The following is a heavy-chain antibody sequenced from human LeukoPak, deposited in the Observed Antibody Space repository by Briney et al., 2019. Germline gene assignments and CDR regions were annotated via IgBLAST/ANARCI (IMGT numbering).Heavy chain of an antibody. J-gene: IGHJ4*02. V-gene: IGHV3-23*01. CDR1: GFTFSSYA. CDR2: ISGSGGST. D-gene: IGHD2-15*01. Sequence: PGGSLRLSCAASGFTFSSYAMSWVRQAPGKGLEWVSGISGSGGSTYYADSVKGRFTISRDNSKNTLYLQMNSLRAEDTAVYYCAKDQAYCSGGSCYSGFGYWGQGTLVTVSS. CDR3: AKDQAYCSGGSCYSGFGY.